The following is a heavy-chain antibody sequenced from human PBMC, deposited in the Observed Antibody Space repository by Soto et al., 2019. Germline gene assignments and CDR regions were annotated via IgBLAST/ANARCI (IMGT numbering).Heavy chain of an antibody. Sequence: QVQLVQYGAEVKKPGSSVKVSCKTSGVSFNNNGIGWVRQAPGHGLEWMGGVSPPFRTSNYARKCQGRISITADASTGTVNMELSSLTSEDTAQYYCARVLYYGSGSYSPYGMDVWGQGTTVTVSS. CDR1: GVSFNNNG. CDR2: VSPPFRTS. J-gene: IGHJ6*02. D-gene: IGHD3-10*01. CDR3: ARVLYYGSGSYSPYGMDV. V-gene: IGHV1-69*01.